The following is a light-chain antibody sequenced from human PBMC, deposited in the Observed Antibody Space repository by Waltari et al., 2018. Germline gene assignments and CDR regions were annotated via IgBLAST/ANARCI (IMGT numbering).Light chain of an antibody. Sequence: SELKQPPSLSVSPGQPARITCPGYALTQHYAFWYQKRPGLDPVLVISKDSESPSEISARFSGSSSGTTVTLIISGVQAEDEGEYYCQSTDAGATYVVFGGGTHLTV. CDR3: QSTDAGATYVV. CDR1: ALTQHY. J-gene: IGLJ2*01. CDR2: KDS. V-gene: IGLV3-25*03.